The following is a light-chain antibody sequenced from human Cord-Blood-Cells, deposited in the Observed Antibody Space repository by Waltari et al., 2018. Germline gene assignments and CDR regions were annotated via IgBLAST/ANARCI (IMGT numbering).Light chain of an antibody. J-gene: IGLJ2*01. V-gene: IGLV2-14*01. CDR1: SSDDSGYNN. Sequence: QSALTQPPPVSGSPGQSLTISCTGTSSDDSGYNNVSWYQQQPGKAPKLMIYDVSNRPSGVSNRCTGSKSGNTASLTISGLQAEDEADYYCSSYTSSSNVVFGGGTKLTIL. CDR3: SSYTSSSNVV. CDR2: DVS.